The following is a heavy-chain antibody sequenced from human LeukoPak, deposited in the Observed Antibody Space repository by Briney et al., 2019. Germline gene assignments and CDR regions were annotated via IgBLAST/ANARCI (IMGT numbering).Heavy chain of an antibody. D-gene: IGHD1-26*01. V-gene: IGHV1-46*01. CDR3: ARDVQSVGVGARPYYYMDV. J-gene: IGHJ6*03. Sequence: ASVKVSCKASGYTFTSYYTHWVRQAPGQGLEWMGIINPSGGSTSYAQKFQGRVTMTRDMSTSTVYMELSSLRSEDTAVYYCARDVQSVGVGARPYYYMDVWGKGTTVTVSS. CDR2: INPSGGST. CDR1: GYTFTSYY.